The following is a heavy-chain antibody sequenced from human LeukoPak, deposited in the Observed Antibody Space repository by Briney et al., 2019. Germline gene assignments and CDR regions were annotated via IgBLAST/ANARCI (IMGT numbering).Heavy chain of an antibody. D-gene: IGHD3-22*01. Sequence: PGGSLRLSCAASGFTVSSNYMSWVRQAPGKGLEWVSVIYSGGSTYYADSVKGRSTISRDNSKNTLYLQMNSLRAEDTAVYYCARDTPPDYYDSSGYSDYWGQGTLVTVSS. J-gene: IGHJ4*02. CDR1: GFTVSSNY. CDR3: ARDTPPDYYDSSGYSDY. V-gene: IGHV3-66*01. CDR2: IYSGGST.